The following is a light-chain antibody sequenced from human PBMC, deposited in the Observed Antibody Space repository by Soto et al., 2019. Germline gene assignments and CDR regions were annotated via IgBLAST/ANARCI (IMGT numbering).Light chain of an antibody. J-gene: IGKJ1*01. CDR3: QQYNTYPLT. Sequence: DIQMTQSPSSLSASVGDRVTITCRASQDISNYLAWFQQQPGKAPRSLIYVASTLQGGVPSRFSGSGSGTDFTLTISSLQPEDFATYFCQQYNTYPLTFGQGTKVDIK. CDR1: QDISNY. CDR2: VAS. V-gene: IGKV1-16*01.